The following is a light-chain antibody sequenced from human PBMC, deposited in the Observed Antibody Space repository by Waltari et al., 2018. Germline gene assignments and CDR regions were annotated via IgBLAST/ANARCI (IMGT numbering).Light chain of an antibody. CDR3: ALYMGSGMWV. CDR2: KAN. Sequence: QTVVTQEPSLSVSPGGTVTLTCALSSGSLSTTSYATWSQQTPGQAPRTLVYKANAGSSGVPDRFSGSILGNTAALTITGAQADDESDYYCALYMGSGMWVFGGGTRLTVL. CDR1: SGSLSTTSY. V-gene: IGLV8-61*01. J-gene: IGLJ3*02.